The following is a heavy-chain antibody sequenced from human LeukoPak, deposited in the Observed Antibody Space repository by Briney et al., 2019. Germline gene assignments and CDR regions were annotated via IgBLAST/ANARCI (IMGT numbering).Heavy chain of an antibody. J-gene: IGHJ3*02. Sequence: SETLSLTCTVSGGSISNGGYYWSWIRQHPGRGLEWIGYIYYSGSTYYNPSLKSRLTISVDTSKNQFSLKLSSVTAADTAVYYCARDRPLDAFDIWGQGTMVTVSS. CDR3: ARDRPLDAFDI. CDR1: GGSISNGGYY. V-gene: IGHV4-31*03. CDR2: IYYSGST.